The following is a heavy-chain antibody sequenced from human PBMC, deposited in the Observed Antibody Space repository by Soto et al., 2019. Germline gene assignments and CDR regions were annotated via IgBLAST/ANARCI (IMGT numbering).Heavy chain of an antibody. CDR3: AKDVSWAWGY. J-gene: IGHJ4*02. V-gene: IGHV3-30*18. CDR1: GFTFSSYG. CDR2: ISYDGSNK. Sequence: QVQLVESGGGVVQPGRSLRLSCAASGFTFSSYGMHWVRQAPGKGLEWVAVISYDGSNKYYADSVKGRFTISRDNSKNSLSLQMNSLRAEDTAVYYCAKDVSWAWGYWGQGTLVTVSS. D-gene: IGHD3-16*01.